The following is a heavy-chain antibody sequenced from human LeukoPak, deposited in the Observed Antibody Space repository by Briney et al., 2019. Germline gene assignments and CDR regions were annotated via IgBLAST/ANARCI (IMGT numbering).Heavy chain of an antibody. Sequence: SETLSLTCAVYGGSFSGYYCSWIRQPPGKGLEWIGETNHSGSTNYNPSLKSRVTISVDTSKNQFSLKLSSVTAAATAVYYCARERGTYYYDSSGYYGSYYYYMDVWGKGTTVTISS. V-gene: IGHV4-34*01. J-gene: IGHJ6*03. CDR1: GGSFSGYY. D-gene: IGHD3-22*01. CDR2: TNHSGST. CDR3: ARERGTYYYDSSGYYGSYYYYMDV.